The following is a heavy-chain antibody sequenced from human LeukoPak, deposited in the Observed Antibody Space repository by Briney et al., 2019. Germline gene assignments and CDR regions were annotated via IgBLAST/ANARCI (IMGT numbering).Heavy chain of an antibody. CDR1: GGSISSGSYY. J-gene: IGHJ6*03. Sequence: PSQTLSLTCTVSGGSISSGSYYWSWIRQPAGKGLEWIGRIYTSGSTNYNPSLKSRVTISVDTSKNQFSLKVSSVTAADTAVYYCARGGTAMVNYYYMDVWGKGTTVTVSS. D-gene: IGHD5-18*01. CDR2: IYTSGST. V-gene: IGHV4-61*02. CDR3: ARGGTAMVNYYYMDV.